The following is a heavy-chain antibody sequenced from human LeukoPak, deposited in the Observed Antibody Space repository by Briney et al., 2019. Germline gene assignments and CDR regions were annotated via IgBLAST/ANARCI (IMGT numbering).Heavy chain of an antibody. J-gene: IGHJ4*02. V-gene: IGHV4-4*02. CDR1: GDSISSSNW. D-gene: IGHD1-1*01. CDR3: AGKHLGRRSFDY. CDR2: IHHSGST. Sequence: SETLSLTCAVSGDSISSSNWWSWVRQPPGKGLEWIGEIHHSGSTNYNPSLKSRVTVSVDKSKNQFSLKLDSVTAADTAVYYCAGKHLGRRSFDYWGQGTLVTVSS.